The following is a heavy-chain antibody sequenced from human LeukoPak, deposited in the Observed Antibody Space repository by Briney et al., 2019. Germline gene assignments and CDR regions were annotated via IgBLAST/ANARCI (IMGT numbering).Heavy chain of an antibody. CDR1: GFTFRNFA. CDR3: AKDRDILQYSSGWYNFDY. Sequence: GGSLRLSCAASGFTFRNFAMHWVRQAPGRGLDWVATISYDGSKKYYADSVKGRFTISRDNSKNTMNLQMKSLRADDTAVYYCAKDRDILQYSSGWYNFDYWGQGTLVTVSS. D-gene: IGHD6-19*01. J-gene: IGHJ4*02. CDR2: ISYDGSKK. V-gene: IGHV3-30-3*01.